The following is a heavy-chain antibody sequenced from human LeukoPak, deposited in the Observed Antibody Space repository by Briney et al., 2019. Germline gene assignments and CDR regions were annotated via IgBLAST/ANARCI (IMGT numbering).Heavy chain of an antibody. Sequence: KPSETLSLTCTVSGYSISSGYYWGWIRQPPGKGLEWIGEISHSGSTNYNPSLKSRVTISTDTSRKQFSLNLNSVTAADTAVYYCARIDCTSTSCSHRGIDYWGQGTLVTVSS. CDR1: GYSISSGYY. V-gene: IGHV4-38-2*02. CDR2: ISHSGST. CDR3: ARIDCTSTSCSHRGIDY. D-gene: IGHD2-2*01. J-gene: IGHJ4*02.